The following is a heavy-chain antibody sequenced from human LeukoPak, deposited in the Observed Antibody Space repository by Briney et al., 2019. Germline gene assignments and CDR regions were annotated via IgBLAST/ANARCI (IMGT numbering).Heavy chain of an antibody. CDR2: INPNSGGT. Sequence: GASVKVSCKASGYTFTGYYMHWVRQAPGQGLEWMGWINPNSGGTNYAQKFQGRVTMTRDTSISTAYMELSRLRSDDTAVYYCARDYETYCSSTSCGLVNYYYYGMDVWGQGTTVTVSS. CDR3: ARDYETYCSSTSCGLVNYYYYGMDV. D-gene: IGHD2-2*01. J-gene: IGHJ6*02. V-gene: IGHV1-2*02. CDR1: GYTFTGYY.